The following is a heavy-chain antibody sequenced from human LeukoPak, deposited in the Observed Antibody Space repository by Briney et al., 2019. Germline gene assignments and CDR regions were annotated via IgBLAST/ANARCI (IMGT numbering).Heavy chain of an antibody. J-gene: IGHJ4*02. CDR2: IKEDGSEI. D-gene: IGHD1-26*01. CDR1: RFTFSDYY. CDR3: ARSGSDFDY. V-gene: IGHV3-7*01. Sequence: GGSLRLSCATSRFTFSDYYMTWIRQAPEKGLEWVANIKEDGSEIHYVDSVKGRFTISRDNAENSLYLQMDSLRAEDTAVYYCARSGSDFDYWGQGTLVTVSS.